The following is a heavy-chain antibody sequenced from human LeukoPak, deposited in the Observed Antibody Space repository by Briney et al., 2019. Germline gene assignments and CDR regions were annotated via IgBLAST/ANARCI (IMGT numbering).Heavy chain of an antibody. CDR3: ARDFGSGREEGWFDP. CDR1: GFTFSTYG. Sequence: GGSLRLSCAASGFTFSTYGMSWVRQAPGKGLEWVSAISYSGGSTYYADAVKGRFTISRDNSKSTVYLQMNSPRAEDTAVYYCARDFGSGREEGWFDPWGQGTLVTVSS. V-gene: IGHV3-23*01. D-gene: IGHD3-3*01. CDR2: ISYSGGST. J-gene: IGHJ5*02.